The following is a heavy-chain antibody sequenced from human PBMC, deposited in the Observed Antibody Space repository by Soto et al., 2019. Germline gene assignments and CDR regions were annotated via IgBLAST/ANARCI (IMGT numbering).Heavy chain of an antibody. V-gene: IGHV5-10-1*01. CDR1: GYNFPTYW. CDR3: ATTWDYYDSSGPYYYYGMDV. D-gene: IGHD3-22*01. J-gene: IGHJ6*02. CDR2: IDPSDSYT. Sequence: PGESLKISCQGSGYNFPTYWIGWVRQMPGKGLEWMGRIDPSDSYTNYSPSFQGHVTISADKSISTAYLQWSSLKASDTAMYYCATTWDYYDSSGPYYYYGMDVWGQGTTVTVSS.